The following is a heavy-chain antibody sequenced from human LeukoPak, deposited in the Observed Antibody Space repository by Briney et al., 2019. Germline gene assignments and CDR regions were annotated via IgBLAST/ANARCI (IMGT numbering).Heavy chain of an antibody. J-gene: IGHJ4*02. V-gene: IGHV3-9*01. CDR2: ISWNSGSI. Sequence: GGSLRLSCAASGFTFDDYAMHWVRQAPGKGLEWVSGISWNSGSIGYADSVKGRFTISRDNAKNSLYLQMNSLRAEDTALYYCAKDRDYDILTGCDYWGQGTLVTVSS. CDR3: AKDRDYDILTGCDY. D-gene: IGHD3-9*01. CDR1: GFTFDDYA.